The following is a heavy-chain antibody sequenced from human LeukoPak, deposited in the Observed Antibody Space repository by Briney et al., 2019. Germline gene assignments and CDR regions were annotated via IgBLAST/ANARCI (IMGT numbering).Heavy chain of an antibody. J-gene: IGHJ4*02. V-gene: IGHV3-48*04. CDR1: GFTFSSYS. CDR3: AREVTVTNRPFDY. Sequence: GGSLRLSCAASGFTFSSYSMNWVRQAPGKGLEWVSYISSSSSTIYYADSVKGRFTISRDNAKNSLYLQMNSLRAEDTAVYYCAREVTVTNRPFDYWGQGTLVTVSS. D-gene: IGHD4-17*01. CDR2: ISSSSSTI.